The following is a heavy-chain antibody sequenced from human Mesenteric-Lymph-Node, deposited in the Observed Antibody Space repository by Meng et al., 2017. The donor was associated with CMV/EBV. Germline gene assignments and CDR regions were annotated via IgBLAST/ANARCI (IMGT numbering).Heavy chain of an antibody. D-gene: IGHD6-13*01. J-gene: IGHJ5*02. Sequence: VQRVQSGAEVKKPGSSVKVSCKASGGTFSSYTISWVRQAPGQGLEWMGRIIPILGIANYAQKFQGRVTITADKSTSTAYMELSSLRSEDTAVYYCAGGIAAAGSRWFDPWGQGTLVTVSS. CDR2: IIPILGIA. CDR3: AGGIAAAGSRWFDP. CDR1: GGTFSSYT. V-gene: IGHV1-69*02.